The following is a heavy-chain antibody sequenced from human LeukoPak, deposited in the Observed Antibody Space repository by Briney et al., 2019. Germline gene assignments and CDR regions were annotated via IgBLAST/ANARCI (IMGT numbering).Heavy chain of an antibody. D-gene: IGHD3-9*01. Sequence: SETLSLTCTVSGGSISSSSYYWGWIRQPPGKGLEWIGSIYYSGSTYYNPSLKSRVTISVDTSKNQFSLKLSSVTAADTAVYYCARSTARTYYDILTGYHHHPQKPFDYWGQGILVTVSS. CDR2: IYYSGST. V-gene: IGHV4-39*01. CDR3: ARSTARTYYDILTGYHHHPQKPFDY. CDR1: GGSISSSSYY. J-gene: IGHJ4*02.